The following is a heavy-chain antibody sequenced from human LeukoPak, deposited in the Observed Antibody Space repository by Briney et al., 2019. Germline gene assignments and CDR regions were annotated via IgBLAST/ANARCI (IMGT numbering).Heavy chain of an antibody. Sequence: SETLSLTCAVSGYSISSGYYWGWIRQPPGKGLEWIGSIYHSGSTFYNPSLKSRVTISVDTSKNQFSLKLTSVTAAYTAVYYCARTQYSSSRLDYWGQGTLVTVSS. D-gene: IGHD6-13*01. CDR1: GYSISSGYY. V-gene: IGHV4-38-2*01. J-gene: IGHJ4*02. CDR2: IYHSGST. CDR3: ARTQYSSSRLDY.